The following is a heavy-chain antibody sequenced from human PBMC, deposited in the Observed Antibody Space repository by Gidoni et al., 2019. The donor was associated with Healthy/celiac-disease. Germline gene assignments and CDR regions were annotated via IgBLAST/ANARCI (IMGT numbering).Heavy chain of an antibody. V-gene: IGHV1-46*01. CDR2: INPSGGST. CDR1: GYTFTSYY. Sequence: QVQLVQSGAEVKKPGASVKVSCKASGYTFTSYYMHWVRQAPGQGLEWMGIINPSGGSTSYAQKFQGRVTMTRDTSTSTVYMELSSLRSEDTAVYYCARDRAYYDFWSGYWRAFDIWGQGTMVTVSS. D-gene: IGHD3-3*01. CDR3: ARDRAYYDFWSGYWRAFDI. J-gene: IGHJ3*02.